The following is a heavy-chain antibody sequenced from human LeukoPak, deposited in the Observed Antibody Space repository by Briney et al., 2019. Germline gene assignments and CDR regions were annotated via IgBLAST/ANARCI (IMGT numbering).Heavy chain of an antibody. CDR1: GYTFSDYY. J-gene: IGHJ2*01. Sequence: PGGSLRLSCAASGYTFSDYYMSWIRQAPGKGLEWVSCISSSGTSLYYADSVKGRFTVSRDNAKNSLYLQMNSLRAEDTAVYYCARGQNIFDLWGRGTLVTVSS. CDR2: ISSSGTSL. V-gene: IGHV3-11*01. D-gene: IGHD2/OR15-2a*01. CDR3: ARGQNIFDL.